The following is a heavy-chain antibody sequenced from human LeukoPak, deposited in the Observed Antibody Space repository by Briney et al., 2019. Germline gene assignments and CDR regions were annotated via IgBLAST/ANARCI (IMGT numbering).Heavy chain of an antibody. J-gene: IGHJ4*02. D-gene: IGHD2-15*01. V-gene: IGHV3-23*01. CDR1: GFTFINYA. Sequence: GGSLRLSCAASGFTFINYAMSWVRQAPGKGLEWVSAISGSGGSTYYADSVKGRFTISRDNSKNTLYLQMNSLRAEDTAVYYCAKEIRDIVVVVAATRGAFDYWGQGTLVTVSS. CDR2: ISGSGGST. CDR3: AKEIRDIVVVVAATRGAFDY.